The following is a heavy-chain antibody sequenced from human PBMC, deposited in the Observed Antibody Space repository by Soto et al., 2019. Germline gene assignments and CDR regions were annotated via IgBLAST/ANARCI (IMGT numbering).Heavy chain of an antibody. V-gene: IGHV1-58*02. D-gene: IGHD3-3*01. CDR1: GFTFTSSA. CDR2: IVVGSGNT. Sequence: SVKVSCKASGFTFTSSAMQWVRQARGQRLEWIGWIVVGSGNTNYAQKFQERVTITRDMSTSTAYMELSSLRSEDTAVYYCAADLGLTYYDFWCGYYTGGAFDIWGQGTMVTVSS. CDR3: AADLGLTYYDFWCGYYTGGAFDI. J-gene: IGHJ3*02.